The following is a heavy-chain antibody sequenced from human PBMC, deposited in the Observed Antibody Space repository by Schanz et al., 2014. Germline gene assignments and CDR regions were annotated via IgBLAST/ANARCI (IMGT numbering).Heavy chain of an antibody. D-gene: IGHD6-19*01. V-gene: IGHV3-53*01. CDR2: MYINSGST. Sequence: EVQLVESGGGLIQPGGSLRLSCAVSGFTVNTNYMSWVRQAPGKGLEWISSMYINSGSTQYADSVKGRFIISRDSSKNTLFLQMNSLRAEDTAVYYCAKCIGWYGRCAFDIWGQGTILTVSS. J-gene: IGHJ3*02. CDR3: AKCIGWYGRCAFDI. CDR1: GFTVNTNY.